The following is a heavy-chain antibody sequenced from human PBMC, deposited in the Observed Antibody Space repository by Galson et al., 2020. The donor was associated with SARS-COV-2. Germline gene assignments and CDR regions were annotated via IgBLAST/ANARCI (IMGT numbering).Heavy chain of an antibody. Sequence: SETLSLTCTVSGYSISSSYFWAWIRQSPEKGLEWMGSIHDSGSAYYNPSLKSRVTISVDTSKNQFSLKLSSVTAADTAVYYCATYSVVVVAPTPLRADYWGQGTLVTVSS. V-gene: IGHV4-38-2*02. D-gene: IGHD2-15*01. CDR1: GYSISSSYF. J-gene: IGHJ4*02. CDR3: ATYSVVVVAPTPLRADY. CDR2: IHDSGSA.